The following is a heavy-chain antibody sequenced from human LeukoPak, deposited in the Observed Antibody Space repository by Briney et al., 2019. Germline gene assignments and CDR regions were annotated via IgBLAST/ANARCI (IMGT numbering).Heavy chain of an antibody. CDR2: ISAYNGNT. D-gene: IGHD3-10*01. CDR1: GYTFTSYG. J-gene: IGHJ4*02. CDR3: ARVSHYYGSGSYRGPFDY. Sequence: ASVKVSCKASGYTFTSYGISWVRQAPGQGLEWMGWISAYNGNTNHAQKLQGRVTMTTDTSTSTAYMELRSLRSDDTAVYYCARVSHYYGSGSYRGPFDYWGQGTLVTVSS. V-gene: IGHV1-18*01.